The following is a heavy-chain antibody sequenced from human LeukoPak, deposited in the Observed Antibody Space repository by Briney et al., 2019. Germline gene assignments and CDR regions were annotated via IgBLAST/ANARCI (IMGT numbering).Heavy chain of an antibody. V-gene: IGHV3-9*03. J-gene: IGHJ4*02. CDR2: ISWNSGSI. CDR3: AKGSYYDILTGYFIY. Sequence: GGSLRLSCAASGFTFDDYAMHWVRQAPGKGLEWVSGISWNSGSIGYEDSVKGRFTISRDNAKNSLYLQMNSLRAEDMALYYCAKGSYYDILTGYFIYWGQGTLVTVSS. CDR1: GFTFDDYA. D-gene: IGHD3-9*01.